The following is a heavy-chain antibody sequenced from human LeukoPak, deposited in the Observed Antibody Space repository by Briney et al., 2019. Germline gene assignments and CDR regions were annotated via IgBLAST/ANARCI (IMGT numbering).Heavy chain of an antibody. D-gene: IGHD4-11*01. J-gene: IGHJ5*02. CDR1: GGSISSYY. CDR3: ARGSRATVNWFDP. CDR2: IYTSGST. V-gene: IGHV4-4*07. Sequence: SETLSLTCTVSGGSISSYYWSWIRQPAPKGLERNGRIYTSGSTNYNPSLNSRITMSVDTSNNQFSLKLSSVTAADTVVYYCARGSRATVNWFDPWGQGTLVTVSS.